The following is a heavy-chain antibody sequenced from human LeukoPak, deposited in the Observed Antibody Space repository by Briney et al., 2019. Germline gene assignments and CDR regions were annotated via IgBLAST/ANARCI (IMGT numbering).Heavy chain of an antibody. D-gene: IGHD5-18*01. CDR1: GGSISSGGYY. Sequence: SQTLSLTCTVSGGSISSGGYYWSWIRQHPGKGLEWIGYIYYSGSTYYNPSLKSRVTISVDTSKNQFSLKLSSVTAADTAVYYCAEVVSNGYSYGYTIDYWGQGTLVTVSS. CDR3: AEVVSNGYSYGYTIDY. CDR2: IYYSGST. V-gene: IGHV4-31*03. J-gene: IGHJ4*02.